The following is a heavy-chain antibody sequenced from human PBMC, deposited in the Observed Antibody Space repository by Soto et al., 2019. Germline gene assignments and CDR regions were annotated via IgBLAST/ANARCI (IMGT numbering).Heavy chain of an antibody. CDR3: AKDFVYGSVEDDAFDI. CDR2: ISWNSGSI. V-gene: IGHV3-9*01. D-gene: IGHD4-17*01. Sequence: EVQLVESGGGLVQPGRSLRLSCAASGFTFDDYAMHWVRQAPGKGLEWVSGISWNSGSIGYADSVKGRFTISRDNAKNYLYLQMNSLRAEDTALYYCAKDFVYGSVEDDAFDIWGQGTMVTVSS. J-gene: IGHJ3*02. CDR1: GFTFDDYA.